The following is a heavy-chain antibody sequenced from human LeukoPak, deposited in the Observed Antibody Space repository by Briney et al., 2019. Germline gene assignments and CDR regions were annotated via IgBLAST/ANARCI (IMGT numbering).Heavy chain of an antibody. CDR1: GFTFSNAG. V-gene: IGHV3-15*01. Sequence: GGPLRLSCAASGFTFSNAGLNWLRQAPGQGLESLGRIRSQTDRGIIEYAAHLKGRFTISRDDSNNNLYPQMNSLKAADPGVYYCPTGRSFGYGMDVWGQGTTVTVP. D-gene: IGHD3-16*01. CDR2: IRSQTDRGII. J-gene: IGHJ6*02. CDR3: PTGRSFGYGMDV.